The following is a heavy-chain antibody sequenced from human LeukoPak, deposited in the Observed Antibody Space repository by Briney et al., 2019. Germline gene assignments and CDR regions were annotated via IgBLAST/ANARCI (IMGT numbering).Heavy chain of an antibody. CDR3: ARIGAGSSRDY. Sequence: GGSLRLSCSGSGFSFGDYGINWVRQAPGKGLEWVSSIVGSSSTYYADSLKGRFTISRDNAKNSLYLQMNSLRAEDTAVYYCARIGAGSSRDYWGQGTLVTVSS. V-gene: IGHV3-69-1*01. J-gene: IGHJ4*02. D-gene: IGHD6-13*01. CDR2: IVGSSST. CDR1: GFSFGDYG.